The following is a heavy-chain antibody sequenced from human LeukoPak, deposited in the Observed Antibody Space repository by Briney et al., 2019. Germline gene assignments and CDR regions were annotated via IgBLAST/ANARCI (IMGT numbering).Heavy chain of an antibody. J-gene: IGHJ4*02. CDR2: INHSGST. Sequence: AETLSLTCAVYGGSFSGYYWSWLRQPPGKGREWLGEINHSGSTNYNPSLKSRVTISVDTSKNQFSLKLSSVTAADTAIYYCARDPPFGSGWAQNHFDYWGQGTLVTVSS. CDR1: GGSFSGYY. V-gene: IGHV4-34*01. D-gene: IGHD6-19*01. CDR3: ARDPPFGSGWAQNHFDY.